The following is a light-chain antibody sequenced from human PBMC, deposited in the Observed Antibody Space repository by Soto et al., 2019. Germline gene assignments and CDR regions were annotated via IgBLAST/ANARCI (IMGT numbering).Light chain of an antibody. CDR2: GAS. Sequence: EIVLTQSPGTLSLFPGERATLSCRASQSVSSSYLAWYQQKPGQAPRLLIYGASSRATGIPDRFSSSGSGTDFTLTISRLEAEDFAVYYCQQFGSSHLFTFGPGTKVDVK. CDR1: QSVSSSY. CDR3: QQFGSSHLFT. V-gene: IGKV3-20*01. J-gene: IGKJ3*01.